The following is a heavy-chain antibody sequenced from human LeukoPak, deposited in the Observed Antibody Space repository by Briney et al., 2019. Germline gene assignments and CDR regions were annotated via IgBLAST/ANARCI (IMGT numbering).Heavy chain of an antibody. Sequence: GGSLGLSCVASGFTVTRNYMTWVRQAPGKGLEWVSVISHSSETTYFADSVKGRFTISRDNSRNTLYLQMNSLRAEDTAVYYCAKDSEDWNQGYFDYWGQGTLVTVSS. D-gene: IGHD1-1*01. CDR3: AKDSEDWNQGYFDY. J-gene: IGHJ4*02. V-gene: IGHV3-53*01. CDR1: GFTVTRNY. CDR2: ISHSSETT.